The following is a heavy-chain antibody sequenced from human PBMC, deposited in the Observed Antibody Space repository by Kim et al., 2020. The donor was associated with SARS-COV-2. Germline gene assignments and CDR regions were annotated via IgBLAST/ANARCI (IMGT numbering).Heavy chain of an antibody. Sequence: YNPSLKSRVTISVDTSKNQFSLKLSSVTAADTAVYYCASSSSPLPDWFDPWGQGTLVTVSS. CDR3: ASSSSPLPDWFDP. J-gene: IGHJ5*02. D-gene: IGHD6-6*01. V-gene: IGHV4-59*01.